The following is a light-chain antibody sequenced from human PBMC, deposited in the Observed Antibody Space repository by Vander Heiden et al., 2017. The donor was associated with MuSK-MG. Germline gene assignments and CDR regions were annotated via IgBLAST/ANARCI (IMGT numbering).Light chain of an antibody. CDR2: DVS. J-gene: IGLJ2*01. V-gene: IGLV2-14*03. CDR3: TSYTSSSTLVL. CDR1: RSDVGGYNY. Sequence: QSALTQPASVSGSPGQSITISRTGTRSDVGGYNYVSWYQQHPGKAPKLMIYDVSNRPLGVSNRFSGSKSGNTASLTISGLQAEDEADYYCTSYTSSSTLVLFGGGTKLTVL.